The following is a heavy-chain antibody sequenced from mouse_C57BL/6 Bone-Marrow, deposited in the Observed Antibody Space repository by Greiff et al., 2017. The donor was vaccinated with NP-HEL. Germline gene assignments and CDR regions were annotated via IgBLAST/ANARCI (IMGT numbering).Heavy chain of an antibody. CDR1: GYTFTDYN. V-gene: IGHV1-22*01. D-gene: IGHD2-5*01. CDR3: ASRYSKEGNAMDY. J-gene: IGHJ4*01. Sequence: EVQLQQSGPELVKPGASVKLSCKASGYTFTDYNMHWVKQSPGKSLEWIGYINPNNGGTSYNQKFKGKATLTVNTSSSTAYMELRSLTSEDSAVYYFASRYSKEGNAMDYWGQGTSVTVSS. CDR2: INPNNGGT.